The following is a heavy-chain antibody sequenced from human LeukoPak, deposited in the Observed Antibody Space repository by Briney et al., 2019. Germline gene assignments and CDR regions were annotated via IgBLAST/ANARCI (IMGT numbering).Heavy chain of an antibody. D-gene: IGHD5-24*01. CDR3: AREMATTWGAFDY. J-gene: IGHJ4*02. Sequence: GGSLRLSCAASGFTVSTNYMSWVRQAPGKGLEWVSVIFSGGSTYHADSVKGRFTISRDNSKNTLYLHMNSWRAEDTAVYYCAREMATTWGAFDYWGQGTLVTVSS. V-gene: IGHV3-53*01. CDR1: GFTVSTNY. CDR2: IFSGGST.